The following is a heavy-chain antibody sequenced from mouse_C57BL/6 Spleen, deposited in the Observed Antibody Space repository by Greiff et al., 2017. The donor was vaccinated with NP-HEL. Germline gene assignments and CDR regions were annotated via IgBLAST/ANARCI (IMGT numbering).Heavy chain of an antibody. CDR3: ARSMVTTKGYFDY. CDR1: GYTFTSYT. Sequence: QVQLKQSGAELARPGASVKMSCKASGYTFTSYTMHWVKQRPGQGLEWIGYINPSSGYTKYNQKFKDKATLTADKSSSTAYMQLSSLTSEDSAVYYCARSMVTTKGYFDYWGQGTTLTVSS. CDR2: INPSSGYT. J-gene: IGHJ2*01. V-gene: IGHV1-4*01. D-gene: IGHD2-2*01.